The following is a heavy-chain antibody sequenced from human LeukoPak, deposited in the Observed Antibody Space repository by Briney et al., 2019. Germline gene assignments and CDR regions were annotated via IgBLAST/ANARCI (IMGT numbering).Heavy chain of an antibody. CDR1: GASVSSGSYY. D-gene: IGHD3-3*01. CDR2: VYNSGST. V-gene: IGHV4-61*02. CDR3: ARIGDYWSDGYFDP. Sequence: SQTLSLTCSVSGASVSSGSYYWTWIRQPAGKGLEWIGRVYNSGSTAYNPSLKGRVTISVDTSTNQFSLRLTAVTAADTAFYYCARIGDYWSDGYFDPWGQGTLVTVSS. J-gene: IGHJ5*02.